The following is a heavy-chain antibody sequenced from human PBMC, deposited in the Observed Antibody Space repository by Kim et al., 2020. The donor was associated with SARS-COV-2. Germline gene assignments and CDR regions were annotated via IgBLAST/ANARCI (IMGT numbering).Heavy chain of an antibody. J-gene: IGHJ4*02. V-gene: IGHV3-7*01. CDR1: GSRFGNYW. CDR3: ARGGLGGAFDY. D-gene: IGHD1-26*01. CDR2: IKPDGSET. Sequence: GGSLRLSCAASGSRFGNYWMTWVRQAPGKGLEWVAIIKPDGSETSYVDSVKGRFTISRDNAKNALSLQMNSLRAEDTAMYYCARGGLGGAFDYWGQGTLV.